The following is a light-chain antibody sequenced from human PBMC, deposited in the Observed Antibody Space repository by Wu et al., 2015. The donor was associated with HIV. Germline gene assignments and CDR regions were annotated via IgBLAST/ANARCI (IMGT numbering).Light chain of an antibody. CDR1: QSVSSIY. Sequence: EIVLTQSPGTLSLSPGERATLSCRASQSVSSIYLAWYQQKPGQAPRLLIYGASSRATGIPARFSGSGSGTEFTLTIDSLQSEDFAVYYCQQYNNWPPFTFGPGTTVDMK. V-gene: IGKV3-15*01. J-gene: IGKJ3*01. CDR2: GAS. CDR3: QQYNNWPPFT.